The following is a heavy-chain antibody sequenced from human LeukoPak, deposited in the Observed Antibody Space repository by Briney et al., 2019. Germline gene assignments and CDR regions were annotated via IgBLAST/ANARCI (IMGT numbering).Heavy chain of an antibody. CDR1: GYTFTGYY. Sequence: ASVKVSCKASGYTFTGYYMHWVRQAPGQGLEWMGWINPNSGGTNYAQKFQGRVTITADESTSTAYMELSSLRSEDTAVYYCARDSYYYDSSGYYQDTSFDPWGQGTLVTVSS. J-gene: IGHJ5*02. D-gene: IGHD3-22*01. CDR3: ARDSYYYDSSGYYQDTSFDP. CDR2: INPNSGGT. V-gene: IGHV1-2*02.